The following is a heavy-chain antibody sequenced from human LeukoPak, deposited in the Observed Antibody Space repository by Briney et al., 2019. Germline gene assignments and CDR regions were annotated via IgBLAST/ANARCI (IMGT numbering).Heavy chain of an antibody. CDR1: GGSISSYY. Sequence: SETLSLTCTVSGGSISSYYWSWIRQPPGKGLEWIGYIYYSGSTNYNPSLKSRVTMSVDTSKNQFSLKLSSVTAADTAVYYCARGFVSSGWYVGWGQGTLVTVSS. D-gene: IGHD6-19*01. J-gene: IGHJ4*02. V-gene: IGHV4-59*12. CDR3: ARGFVSSGWYVG. CDR2: IYYSGST.